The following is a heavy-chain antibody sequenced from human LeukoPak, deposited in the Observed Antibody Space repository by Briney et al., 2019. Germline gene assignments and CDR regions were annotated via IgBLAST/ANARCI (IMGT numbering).Heavy chain of an antibody. CDR3: SGTGSVG. V-gene: IGHV3-48*01. Sequence: GGSLRLSCAGSGFTFSSYSMNWVRHAPGKGLEWVSYISSSSNTIYYADSVKGRFTISRDNAENSLYLQMNSLRAEDTAVYYCSGTGSVGWGQGTLVTVSS. J-gene: IGHJ4*02. CDR1: GFTFSSYS. CDR2: ISSSSNTI. D-gene: IGHD3/OR15-3a*01.